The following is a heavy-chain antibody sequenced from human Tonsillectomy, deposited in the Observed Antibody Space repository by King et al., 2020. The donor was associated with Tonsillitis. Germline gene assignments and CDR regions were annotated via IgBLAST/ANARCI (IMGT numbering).Heavy chain of an antibody. CDR3: ARQGDSSDYYL. Sequence: QLVQSGAEVRKPGESLKISCKSSGYSFSNYWIAWVRQMPGKGLEWMGIILLGDSDTRYSPSFQGQVTISADKPISTAYLQWRSLKAPDTAMYFCARQGDSSDYYLWGDGTPVTFSS. J-gene: IGHJ6*01. D-gene: IGHD3-22*01. CDR1: GYSFSNYW. V-gene: IGHV5-51*01. CDR2: ILLGDSDT.